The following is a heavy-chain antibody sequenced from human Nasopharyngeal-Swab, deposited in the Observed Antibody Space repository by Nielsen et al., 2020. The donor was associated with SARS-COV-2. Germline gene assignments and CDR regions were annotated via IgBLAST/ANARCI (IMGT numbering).Heavy chain of an antibody. CDR3: ARPMRPMGHYYFGMDV. CDR1: GYSFTTYW. J-gene: IGHJ6*02. D-gene: IGHD1-26*01. V-gene: IGHV5-51*01. Sequence: GGSLRLSCKGSGYSFTTYWIGGVRQMPGKGLEWMGIIYPGDSNTRYSPSFQGQVTISVDKYSSTAYLQWSSLKASDTAIYYCARPMRPMGHYYFGMDVWGQGTTVTVSS. CDR2: IYPGDSNT.